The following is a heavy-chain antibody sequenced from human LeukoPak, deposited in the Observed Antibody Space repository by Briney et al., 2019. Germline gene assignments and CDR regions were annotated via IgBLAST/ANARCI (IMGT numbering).Heavy chain of an antibody. D-gene: IGHD2-2*01. CDR3: ARALYCSSTSCPNWFDP. CDR2: INSDGRST. CDR1: GFTFSSYW. Sequence: GGSLRLSCAASGFTFSSYWMHWVRQAPGKGLVWVSRINSDGRSTSYADSVKGRFTISRDNAKNTLYLQMNSLRAEDTAVYYCARALYCSSTSCPNWFDPWGQGTLVTVSS. V-gene: IGHV3-74*01. J-gene: IGHJ5*02.